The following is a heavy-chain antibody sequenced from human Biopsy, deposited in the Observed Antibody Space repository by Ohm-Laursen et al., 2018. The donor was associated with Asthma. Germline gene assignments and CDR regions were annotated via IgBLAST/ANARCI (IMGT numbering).Heavy chain of an antibody. CDR1: GFTFSNYP. Sequence: LRLSCAAAGFTFSNYPMTWIRQPPWKGLEWIGEINHRGSTNYNPSLKSRVTLSVDTSKNQFSVKLRSVTAADTAVYYCARSPYYYGLLGPTRGFGVYAVWGHGTLVTVSS. D-gene: IGHD3-10*01. J-gene: IGHJ3*01. CDR3: ARSPYYYGLLGPTRGFGVYAV. CDR2: INHRGST. V-gene: IGHV4-34*01.